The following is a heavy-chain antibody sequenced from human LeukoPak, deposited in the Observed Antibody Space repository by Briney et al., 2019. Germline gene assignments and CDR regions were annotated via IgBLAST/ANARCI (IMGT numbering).Heavy chain of an antibody. CDR1: GYTFTSYY. CDR3: ARTRGVIITGALDY. Sequence: EASVMVSCKASGYTFTSYYMHWVRQAPGQGLEWMGLINPTGGSTGYAQKFQGRVTMTRDTSISTAYMELSRLRSDDTAVYYCARTRGVIITGALDYWGQGTLVTVSS. D-gene: IGHD3-10*01. J-gene: IGHJ4*02. V-gene: IGHV1-2*06. CDR2: INPTGGST.